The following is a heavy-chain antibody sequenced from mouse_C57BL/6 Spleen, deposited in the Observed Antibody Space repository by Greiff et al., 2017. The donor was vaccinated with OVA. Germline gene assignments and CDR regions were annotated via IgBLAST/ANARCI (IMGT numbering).Heavy chain of an antibody. CDR3: ARGSSYGYAMDY. CDR1: GFTFSDYG. V-gene: IGHV5-17*01. D-gene: IGHD1-1*01. J-gene: IGHJ4*01. Sequence: EVKVEESGGGLVKPGGSLKLSCAASGFTFSDYGMHWVRQAPEKGLEWVAYISSGSSTIYYADTVKGRFTISRDNAKNTLFLQMTSLRSEDTAMYYCARGSSYGYAMDYWGQGTSVTVSS. CDR2: ISSGSSTI.